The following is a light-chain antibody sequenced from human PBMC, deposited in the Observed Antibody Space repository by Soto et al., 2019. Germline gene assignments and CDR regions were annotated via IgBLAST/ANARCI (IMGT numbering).Light chain of an antibody. V-gene: IGLV2-23*02. CDR1: SSDVGSYNL. CDR3: SSYAGSSTV. Sequence: QSVLTQPASVSGSPGQSITISCTGTSSDVGSYNLVSWYQQHPGKAPKLLIYEVNKRPSGVSDRFSGSKSGNTASLTISGLHAEDEADHYCSSYAGSSTVFATGTKVTVL. CDR2: EVN. J-gene: IGLJ1*01.